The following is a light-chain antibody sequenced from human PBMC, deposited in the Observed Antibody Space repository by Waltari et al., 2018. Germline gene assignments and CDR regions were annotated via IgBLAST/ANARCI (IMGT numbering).Light chain of an antibody. V-gene: IGKV1-5*03. CDR1: QSISNW. CDR2: KAS. J-gene: IGKJ4*01. CDR3: QQYNSYSLLT. Sequence: DIQMTQSPSTLSASVGDRVTITCRASQSISNWLAWYQQKPGKAPKLLIYKASTLESGVASRFSGSGSGTEFTLTISSLQPYDFATYYCQQYNSYSLLTFGGGTKVEIK.